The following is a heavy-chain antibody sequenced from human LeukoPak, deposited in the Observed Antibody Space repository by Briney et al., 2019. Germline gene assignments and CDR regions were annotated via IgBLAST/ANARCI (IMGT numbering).Heavy chain of an antibody. CDR1: GYTFTSYG. V-gene: IGHV1-69*04. CDR2: IIPILGIA. Sequence: SVKVSCKASGYTFTSYGISWVRQAPGQGLEWMGRIIPILGIANYAQKFQGRVTITADKSTSTAYMELSSLRSEDTAVYYCARGGTMIDDGMDVWGQGTLVTVSS. J-gene: IGHJ6*02. CDR3: ARGGTMIDDGMDV. D-gene: IGHD3-22*01.